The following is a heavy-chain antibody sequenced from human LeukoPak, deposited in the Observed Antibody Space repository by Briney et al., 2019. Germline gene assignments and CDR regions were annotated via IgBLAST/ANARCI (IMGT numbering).Heavy chain of an antibody. J-gene: IGHJ6*02. CDR3: AKGVGVDTAMVLQVYYGMDV. D-gene: IGHD5-18*01. CDR1: GFTFSSYG. V-gene: IGHV3-30*18. Sequence: GGSLRLSCAASGFTFSSYGMHWVRQAPGKGLDWVAVISYDGSNKYYADSVKGRFTISRDNSKNTLYLQMNSLRAEDTAVYYCAKGVGVDTAMVLQVYYGMDVWGQGTTVTVSS. CDR2: ISYDGSNK.